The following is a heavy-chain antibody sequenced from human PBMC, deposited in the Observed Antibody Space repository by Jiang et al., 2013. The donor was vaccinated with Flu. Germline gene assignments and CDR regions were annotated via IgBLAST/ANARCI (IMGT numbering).Heavy chain of an antibody. J-gene: IGHJ4*02. V-gene: IGHV1-3*01. CDR1: GYTFTSYA. CDR2: INAGNGNT. Sequence: AEVKKPGASVKVSCKASGYTFTSYAMHWVRQAPGQRLEWMGWINAGNGNTKYSQKFQGRVTITRDTSASTAYMELSSLRSEDTAVYYCARGVIMITFGGVIVRGTAPLDYWGQGTLVTVSS. D-gene: IGHD3-16*02. CDR3: ARGVIMITFGGVIVRGTAPLDY.